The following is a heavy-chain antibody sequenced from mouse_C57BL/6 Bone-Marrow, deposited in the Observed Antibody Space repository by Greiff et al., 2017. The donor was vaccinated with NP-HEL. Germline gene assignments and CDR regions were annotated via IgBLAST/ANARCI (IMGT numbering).Heavy chain of an antibody. J-gene: IGHJ1*03. CDR2: IYPGGGYT. Sequence: QVQLQQSGAELVRPGTSVKMSCKASGYTFTNYWIGWAKQRPGHGLEWIGDIYPGGGYTNYNEKFKGKATLTADKSSSTAYMQFSSRTSEDSAIYYWAREGPWYLDGWGTGTTGTVSS. CDR3: AREGPWYLDG. V-gene: IGHV1-63*01. CDR1: GYTFTNYW.